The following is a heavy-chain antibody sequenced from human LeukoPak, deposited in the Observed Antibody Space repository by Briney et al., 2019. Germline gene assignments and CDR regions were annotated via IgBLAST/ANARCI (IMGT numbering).Heavy chain of an antibody. CDR2: INHSGST. Sequence: SETLSLTCAVYGGSFSGYYWSWIRQPPGKGLEWIGEINHSGSTNYNPSLKSRVTISVDRSKNQFSLNLNSMTAADTAVYYCARGGYDFGAFEIWGQGTMVTVSS. D-gene: IGHD5-12*01. CDR1: GGSFSGYY. J-gene: IGHJ3*02. CDR3: ARGGYDFGAFEI. V-gene: IGHV4-34*01.